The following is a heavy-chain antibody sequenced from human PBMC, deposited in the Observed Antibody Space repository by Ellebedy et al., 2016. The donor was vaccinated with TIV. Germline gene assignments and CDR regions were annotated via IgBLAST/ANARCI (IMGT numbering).Heavy chain of an antibody. Sequence: GGSLRLXXAASGFTFSSYAMHWVRQAPGKGLEWVAVISYDGSNKYYADSVKGRFTISRDNSKNTLYLQMNSLRSEDTAVYYCARGSGYDSHFYYYGMDVWGQGTTVTVSS. CDR2: ISYDGSNK. CDR3: ARGSGYDSHFYYYGMDV. V-gene: IGHV3-30-3*01. CDR1: GFTFSSYA. J-gene: IGHJ6*02. D-gene: IGHD5-12*01.